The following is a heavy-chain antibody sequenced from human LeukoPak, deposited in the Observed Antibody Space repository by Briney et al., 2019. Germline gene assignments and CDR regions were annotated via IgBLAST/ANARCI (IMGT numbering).Heavy chain of an antibody. J-gene: IGHJ4*02. D-gene: IGHD3-10*01. CDR3: ARGTHGSGSYYDVGFGDY. CDR2: ISSSGSYI. CDR1: GFTFSSYS. V-gene: IGHV3-21*01. Sequence: GGSLRLSCAASGFTFSSYSMNWVRQAPGKGLEWVSSISSSGSYINYADSVKGRFTISRDNAKNTLYLQMNSLRAEDTAVYYCARGTHGSGSYYDVGFGDYWGQGTLVTVSS.